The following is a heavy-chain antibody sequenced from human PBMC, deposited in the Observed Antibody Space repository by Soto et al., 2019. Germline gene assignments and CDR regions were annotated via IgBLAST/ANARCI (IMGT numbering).Heavy chain of an antibody. CDR2: ISGSGGST. CDR1: GFSLSSYA. CDR3: AKGKYSGSSTHLGMDV. D-gene: IGHD1-26*01. V-gene: IGHV3-23*01. J-gene: IGHJ6*02. Sequence: EVQLLESGGGLVQPGGSLRLSCAASGFSLSSYAMSWVRQAPGKGLEWVSAISGSGGSTYYADSVKGRFTISRDNSKNILYLLMNSLRAEDTAVYYCAKGKYSGSSTHLGMDVWGQGTTVTVSS.